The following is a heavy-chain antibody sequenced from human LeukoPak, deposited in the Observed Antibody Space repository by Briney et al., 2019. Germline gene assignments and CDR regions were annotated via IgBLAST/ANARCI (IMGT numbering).Heavy chain of an antibody. D-gene: IGHD5-18*01. CDR1: GGSISSYY. Sequence: SETLSLTCTVSGGSISSYYWSWIRQPPGKGLEWMGYIYYSGSTNYNPSLKSRVTISVDTSKNQFSLKLRSVTAADTAVYYCARTTEGGYTYDYFYYYYMDVWGKGTTVTVSS. CDR3: ARTTEGGYTYDYFYYYYMDV. CDR2: IYYSGST. V-gene: IGHV4-59*13. J-gene: IGHJ6*03.